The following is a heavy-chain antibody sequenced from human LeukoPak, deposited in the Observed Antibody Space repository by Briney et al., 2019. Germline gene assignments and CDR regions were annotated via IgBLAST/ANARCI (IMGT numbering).Heavy chain of an antibody. V-gene: IGHV3-30*18. D-gene: IGHD6-13*01. J-gene: IGHJ5*02. Sequence: GGSLRLSCAAPGFTFSSYGMHWVRLAPGKGLEWVAVISYDGSNKYYADSVKDRFTISRDNSKNTLYLQMNSLRAEDTAVYYCAKGAAAAGLFGWFDPWGQGTLVTVSS. CDR1: GFTFSSYG. CDR2: ISYDGSNK. CDR3: AKGAAAAGLFGWFDP.